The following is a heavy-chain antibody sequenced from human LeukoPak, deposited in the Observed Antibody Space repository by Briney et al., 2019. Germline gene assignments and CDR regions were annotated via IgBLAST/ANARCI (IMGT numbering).Heavy chain of an antibody. V-gene: IGHV3-74*01. CDR2: INSNGSST. Sequence: PGGSLRLSCAASGFTFSRYWMHWVRHTPGKGLVWVSRINSNGSSTRYADSVKGRFTISRDNAKNTLDLQMSSLRAEDTAVYYCARVDCSGGSCYFDYWGQGTLATVSS. J-gene: IGHJ4*02. CDR1: GFTFSRYW. D-gene: IGHD2-15*01. CDR3: ARVDCSGGSCYFDY.